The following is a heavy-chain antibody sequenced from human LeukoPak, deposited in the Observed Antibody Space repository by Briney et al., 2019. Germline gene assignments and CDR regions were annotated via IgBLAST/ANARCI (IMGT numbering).Heavy chain of an antibody. CDR3: ARDTFGGDDF. CDR1: GFTFSSYW. J-gene: IGHJ4*02. Sequence: GGSLRLSCEASGFTFSSYWMHWVRQAPGKALVWVSRINSDGSYRDYADSVKARFTISRDNAKNTLYLQMNSLRAEDTAVYYCARDTFGGDDFWGQGTLVTVSS. D-gene: IGHD3-16*01. V-gene: IGHV3-74*01. CDR2: INSDGSYR.